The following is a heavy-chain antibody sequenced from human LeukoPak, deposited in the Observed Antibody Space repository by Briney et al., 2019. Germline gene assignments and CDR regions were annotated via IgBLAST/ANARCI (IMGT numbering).Heavy chain of an antibody. V-gene: IGHV3-33*01. D-gene: IGHD4-11*01. CDR1: GFTFRTHG. J-gene: IGHJ4*02. CDR3: AREYINYVQDY. Sequence: GGSLRLSCAASGFTFRTHGMHWVRQAPGKGLEWVAVIWSDGSYKYYADAVKGRFTISRDFSKNTLYLQMNSLRAEDTAVYYCAREYINYVQDYWGQGTLVTVSS. CDR2: IWSDGSYK.